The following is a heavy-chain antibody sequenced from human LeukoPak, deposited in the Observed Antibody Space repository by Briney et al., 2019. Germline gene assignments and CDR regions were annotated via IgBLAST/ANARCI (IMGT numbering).Heavy chain of an antibody. J-gene: IGHJ4*02. Sequence: PGGSLRLSCAASGFTVSSNYMSWVRQAPGKGLEWVSVIYSGGSTYYADSVKGRFTISRDNSKNTLYLQMNSLRAEDTAVYYCAREVSKKAAARWGEYDYWGQGTLVTVSS. V-gene: IGHV3-53*01. CDR3: AREVSKKAAARWGEYDY. CDR1: GFTVSSNY. D-gene: IGHD6-13*01. CDR2: IYSGGST.